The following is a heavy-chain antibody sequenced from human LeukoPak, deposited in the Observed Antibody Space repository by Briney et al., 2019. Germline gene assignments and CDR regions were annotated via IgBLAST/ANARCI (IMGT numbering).Heavy chain of an antibody. J-gene: IGHJ4*02. CDR1: GFTFSSYW. CDR3: AMLSGSYPYYFDY. V-gene: IGHV3-74*01. CDR2: INSDGSIT. D-gene: IGHD1-26*01. Sequence: PGGSLRLSCAASGFTFSSYWMHWVRQAPGKGLVWVSRINSDGSITSYADSVKGRFTISRDNAKNTLYLQMNSLRAEDTAVHYCAMLSGSYPYYFDYWGQGTLVTVSS.